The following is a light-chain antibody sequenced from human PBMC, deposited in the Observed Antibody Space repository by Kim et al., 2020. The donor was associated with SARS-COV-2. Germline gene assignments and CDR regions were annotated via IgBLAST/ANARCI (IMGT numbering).Light chain of an antibody. CDR2: KAS. Sequence: ASVGDRVTITWRASHSINVWLAWYQQKPGKAPKLLISKASSLESGVPSRFSGSGSGTEFTLTISSLQPDDLATYYCQQYNSYLKTFGQGTKVDIK. CDR1: HSINVW. J-gene: IGKJ1*01. CDR3: QQYNSYLKT. V-gene: IGKV1-5*03.